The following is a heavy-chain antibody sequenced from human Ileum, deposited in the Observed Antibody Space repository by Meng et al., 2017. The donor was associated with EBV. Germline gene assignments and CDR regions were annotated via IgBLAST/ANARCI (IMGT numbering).Heavy chain of an antibody. Sequence: QVQLPESGPGLVKPSVTLSLTCTVSGGSVSSGSYSWSWIRQPPGKGLECIGYIHYTGSSNYNPSLKSRVTISVDTSKNQFSLRLSSVTAADTAVYYCARDRGGYNVIDYWGQGTLVTVSS. V-gene: IGHV4-61*01. CDR1: GGSVSSGSYS. J-gene: IGHJ4*02. CDR2: IHYTGSS. CDR3: ARDRGGYNVIDY. D-gene: IGHD5-24*01.